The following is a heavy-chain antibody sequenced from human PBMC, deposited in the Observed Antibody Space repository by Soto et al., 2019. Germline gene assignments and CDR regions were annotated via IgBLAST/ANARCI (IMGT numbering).Heavy chain of an antibody. CDR2: MNPNSGNT. CDR3: ARGHRITMVRGVIIYSRSYYYGMDV. Sequence: GPSVKVSCKASGYTFTSYDINWVRQATGQGLEWMGWMNPNSGNTGYAQKFQGRVTMTRNTSISTAYMELSSLRSEDTDVYYCARGHRITMVRGVIIYSRSYYYGMDVWGQGTTVTVSS. CDR1: GYTFTSYD. V-gene: IGHV1-8*01. D-gene: IGHD3-10*01. J-gene: IGHJ6*02.